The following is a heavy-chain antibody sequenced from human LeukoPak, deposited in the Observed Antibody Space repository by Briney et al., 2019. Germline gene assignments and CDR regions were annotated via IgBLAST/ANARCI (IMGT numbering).Heavy chain of an antibody. CDR2: IISNGGGT. D-gene: IGHD3-16*02. CDR1: GFTFSSYA. J-gene: IGHJ4*02. V-gene: IGHV3-64*03. Sequence: PGGSLRLSCSASGFTFSSYAMSWVRQAPGKGLEYVSDIISNGGGTYYADSVKGRFTISRDKSKKTLYLQMSSLRAEDTAVYYCVTGRPSDLCLGELSLHDWGQGTLVTVSS. CDR3: VTGRPSDLCLGELSLHD.